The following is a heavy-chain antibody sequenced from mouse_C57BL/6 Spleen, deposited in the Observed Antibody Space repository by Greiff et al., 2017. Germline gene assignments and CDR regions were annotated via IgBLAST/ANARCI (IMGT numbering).Heavy chain of an antibody. CDR1: GYSFTGYY. CDR3: ARYYYGSSPYYAMDY. Sequence: VQLQQSGPELVKPGASVKLSCKASGYSFTGYYMNWVKQSPEKSLEWIGEINPSTGGTTYNQKFKAKATLTVDKSSSTAYMQLKSLTSEDSAVYYCARYYYGSSPYYAMDYWGQGTSVTVSS. D-gene: IGHD1-1*01. J-gene: IGHJ4*01. V-gene: IGHV1-42*01. CDR2: INPSTGGT.